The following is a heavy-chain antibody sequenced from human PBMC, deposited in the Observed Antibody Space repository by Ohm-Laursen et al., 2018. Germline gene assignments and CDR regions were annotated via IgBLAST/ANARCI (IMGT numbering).Heavy chain of an antibody. V-gene: IGHV4-4*07. D-gene: IGHD3-10*01. J-gene: IGHJ3*01. CDR3: AGRGF. CDR2: IHTSGST. Sequence: GTLSFTCTVSGGSISSYYWTWIRQPAGKGLVWIGRIHTSGSTHYNPSHRRRVTMTVDTSKNRFSLKLSSGTAADTAVYYCAGRGFWGQGTMVTVSS. CDR1: GGSISSYY.